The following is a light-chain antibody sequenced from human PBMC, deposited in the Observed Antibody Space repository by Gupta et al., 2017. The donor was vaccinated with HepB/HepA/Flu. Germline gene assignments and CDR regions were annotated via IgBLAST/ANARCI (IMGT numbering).Light chain of an antibody. CDR1: SSDFGDFNH. CDR2: EVS. V-gene: IGLV2-14*01. CDR3: SSFTDTTTLVV. J-gene: IGLJ2*01. Sequence: HSALTQPASVSGFPGQSITISCTGTSSDFGDFNHVSWYQQHPGKAPKLLISEVSNRPSMISNSFFGAKYGKTASLTISGLQTEDEADYYCSSFTDTTTLVVFGGGTKVTVL.